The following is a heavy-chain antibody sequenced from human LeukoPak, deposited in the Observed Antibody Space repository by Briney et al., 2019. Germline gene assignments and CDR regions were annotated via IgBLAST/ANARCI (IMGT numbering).Heavy chain of an antibody. Sequence: SETLSLTCAVYGGSFSGYYWSWIRQPPGKGLEWIGEINHSGSTNYNPSLKSRVTISVDTSKNQFSLKLSSVTAADTAVYYGARARVGATDYWGQGTLVTVSS. J-gene: IGHJ4*02. CDR1: GGSFSGYY. D-gene: IGHD1-26*01. CDR2: INHSGST. V-gene: IGHV4-34*01. CDR3: ARARVGATDY.